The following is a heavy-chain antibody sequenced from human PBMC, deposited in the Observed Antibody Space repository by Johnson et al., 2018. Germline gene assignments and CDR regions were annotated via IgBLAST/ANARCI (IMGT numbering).Heavy chain of an antibody. J-gene: IGHJ3*02. V-gene: IGHV3-15*01. CDR1: GFTFSGSA. CDR3: TTDDLYSATVTTFDAFDI. Sequence: EVQLLESGGGLVQPGGSLKRSCAASGFTFSGSAMHWVRQASGKGLEWVGRIRSQTDGGTTDYAAPVKGRLTISRDDSKNTLYLHMNSMKTGDTSVYYCTTDDLYSATVTTFDAFDIWGQGTMVTVSS. CDR2: IRSQTDGGTT. D-gene: IGHD4-17*01.